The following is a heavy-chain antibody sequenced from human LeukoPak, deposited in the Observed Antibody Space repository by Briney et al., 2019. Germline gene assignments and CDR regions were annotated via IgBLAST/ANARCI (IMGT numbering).Heavy chain of an antibody. CDR2: IHHGGRT. Sequence: PSETLSLTCAVYDGSVSGYYWSWIRQPPGKGLEWIGEIHHGGRTKYHPALKSRVTISADTPNNKFSLKLSSMTAADTAVYFCARHGGWYFALRGPGTLVTVSS. CDR1: DGSVSGYY. V-gene: IGHV4-34*01. D-gene: IGHD3-10*01. CDR3: ARHGGWYFAL. J-gene: IGHJ2*01.